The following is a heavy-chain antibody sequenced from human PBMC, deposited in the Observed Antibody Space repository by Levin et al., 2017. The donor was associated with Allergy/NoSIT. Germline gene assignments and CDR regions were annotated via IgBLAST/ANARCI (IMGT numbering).Heavy chain of an antibody. Sequence: RPGGSLRLSCSVSGSSITNFIWWGWIRQPPGKGLEWIGYIYHNGATQYNPSLKSRATLSVDSSKNQIFLSLSSLTAVDTAVYYCARMARSHHFDNWGQGTLVAVS. V-gene: IGHV4-28*01. CDR1: GSSITNFIW. CDR3: ARMARSHHFDN. CDR2: IYHNGAT. J-gene: IGHJ4*02.